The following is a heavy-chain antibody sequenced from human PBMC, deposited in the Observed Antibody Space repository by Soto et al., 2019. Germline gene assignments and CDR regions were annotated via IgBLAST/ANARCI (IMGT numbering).Heavy chain of an antibody. Sequence: SETLSLTCTVSGGSISSSSFYWGWIRQPPGKGLEWIGSIHYSGSTYYNSSLKSRVTLSIDTSKTQFSLKLNSVTAADTAVYYCARRRWDIAMTGIGRIDYWGQGTLVTVSS. CDR1: GGSISSSSFY. CDR3: ARRRWDIAMTGIGRIDY. V-gene: IGHV4-39*01. CDR2: IHYSGST. D-gene: IGHD6-19*01. J-gene: IGHJ4*02.